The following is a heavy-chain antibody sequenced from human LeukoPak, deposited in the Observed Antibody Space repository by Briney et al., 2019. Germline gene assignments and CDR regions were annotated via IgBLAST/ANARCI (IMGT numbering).Heavy chain of an antibody. CDR2: INHSGST. D-gene: IGHD5-18*01. Sequence: SETLSLTCAVYGGSFSGYYWSWIRQPPGKGLEWIGEINHSGSTNYNPSLKSRVTISVDTSKNQFSLKLSSVTAADTAVYYCARGRALGCSYGYAVSYYFDYWGQGTLVTVSS. V-gene: IGHV4-34*01. CDR1: GGSFSGYY. CDR3: ARGRALGCSYGYAVSYYFDY. J-gene: IGHJ4*02.